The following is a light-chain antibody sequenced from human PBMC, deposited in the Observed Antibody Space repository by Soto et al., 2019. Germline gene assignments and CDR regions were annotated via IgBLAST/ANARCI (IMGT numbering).Light chain of an antibody. J-gene: IGKJ1*01. Sequence: EVVLTQSPDTLSLSPGETATLSCRASQSVDRYVAWYQQKVGQAPRLLIYDAYTRATGVGARFTGSGSATEFTLTISSLQSEDFAVYYCQQYNNWPLQTFGQGTKVEVQ. CDR2: DAY. CDR3: QQYNNWPLQT. CDR1: QSVDRY. V-gene: IGKV3D-15*01.